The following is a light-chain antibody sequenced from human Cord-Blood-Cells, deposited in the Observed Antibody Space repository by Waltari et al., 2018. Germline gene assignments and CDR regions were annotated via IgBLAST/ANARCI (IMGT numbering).Light chain of an antibody. J-gene: IGKJ4*01. Sequence: EIVLTQSPATLSLSPGARANLSCRASQSVSSYLAWYQQKPGQAPRPLIYDASNRATGIPARFSGSGSGTDFTLTISSLEPEDFAVYYCQQRSNWLTFGGGTKVEIK. V-gene: IGKV3-11*01. CDR2: DAS. CDR3: QQRSNWLT. CDR1: QSVSSY.